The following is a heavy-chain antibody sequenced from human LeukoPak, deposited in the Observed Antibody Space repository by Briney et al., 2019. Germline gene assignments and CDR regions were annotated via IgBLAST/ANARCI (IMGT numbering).Heavy chain of an antibody. V-gene: IGHV3-23*01. CDR3: AKEDYGDIYWYFDL. CDR1: GFTFSSYA. D-gene: IGHD4-17*01. Sequence: GGSLRLSCAASGFTFSSYAMSWVRQAPGKGLEWVSTISGSGGSTYYADSVKGRFTISRDNSKNTLFLQMNSLRAEDTAVYYCAKEDYGDIYWYFDLWGRGTLVTVSS. CDR2: ISGSGGST. J-gene: IGHJ2*01.